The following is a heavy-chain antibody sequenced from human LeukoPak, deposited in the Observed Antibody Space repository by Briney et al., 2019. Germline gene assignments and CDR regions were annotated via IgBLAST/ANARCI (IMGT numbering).Heavy chain of an antibody. CDR2: FDPEDGET. CDR3: AIRKSLKSAGCFDY. J-gene: IGHJ4*02. D-gene: IGHD1-14*01. V-gene: IGHV1-24*01. Sequence: GASVKVSCKVSGYTLTELSMHWVRQAPGKGLEWMGGFDPEDGETIYAQKFQGRVTMTEDTSTDTAYMELSSLRSEDTAVYYCAIRKSLKSAGCFDYWGQGTLVTVSS. CDR1: GYTLTELS.